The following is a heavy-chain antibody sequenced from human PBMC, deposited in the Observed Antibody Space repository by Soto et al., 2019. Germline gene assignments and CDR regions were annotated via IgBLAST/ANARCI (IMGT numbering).Heavy chain of an antibody. CDR3: AIHKITGLFDY. CDR1: GGSFSGYY. Sequence: SETLSLTCAVYGGSFSGYYWTWIRQPPGTGLEWIGEINHSGSTNYNPSLKSRVTISVDTSKNQFSLKLTSVTAADTAVYYCAIHKITGLFDYWGQGTLVTGSS. V-gene: IGHV4-34*01. CDR2: INHSGST. J-gene: IGHJ4*02. D-gene: IGHD2-8*02.